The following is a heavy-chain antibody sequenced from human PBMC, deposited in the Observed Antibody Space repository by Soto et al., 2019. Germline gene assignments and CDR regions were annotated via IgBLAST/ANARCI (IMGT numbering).Heavy chain of an antibody. Sequence: SETLSLTCTVSGGSLSIGGYYWSWIRHHPGKGLEWIGYIYYSGSTYYNPSLKSRVTISVDTSKNQFSLKLSSVTAADTAVYYCAAEGPLDLTRPYYYYGMDVWGQGTTVTVSS. CDR2: IYYSGST. J-gene: IGHJ6*02. CDR1: GGSLSIGGYY. CDR3: AAEGPLDLTRPYYYYGMDV. V-gene: IGHV4-31*03.